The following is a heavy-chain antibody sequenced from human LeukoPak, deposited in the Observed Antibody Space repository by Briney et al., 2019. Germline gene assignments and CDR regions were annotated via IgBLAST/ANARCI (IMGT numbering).Heavy chain of an antibody. V-gene: IGHV1-24*01. Sequence: ASVKVSCKVSGHTLTEFSMHWGRQAPGKRLEWMGRFDPEDGETIYAQKFQGRVTITADESTSTAYMELSSLRSEDTAVYYCAREWTRYYYDSSGRITVDAFDIWGQGTMVTVSS. CDR3: AREWTRYYYDSSGRITVDAFDI. D-gene: IGHD3-22*01. CDR2: FDPEDGET. CDR1: GHTLTEFS. J-gene: IGHJ3*02.